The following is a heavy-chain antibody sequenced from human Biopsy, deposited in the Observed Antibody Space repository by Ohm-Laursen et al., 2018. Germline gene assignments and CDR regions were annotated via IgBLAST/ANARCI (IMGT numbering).Heavy chain of an antibody. D-gene: IGHD6-13*01. CDR3: ARTPILIVSAGLVYRHRRHLQGMDV. Sequence: ATQTLTLTCSFSGFSLSARGMCVSWIRQAPGKALEWLARVDWDDYKDYSASLQTKLSTSKDTSNDQVVLTVNNVDPADTATYYCARTPILIVSAGLVYRHRRHLQGMDVWGQGIAVTVS. J-gene: IGHJ6*02. CDR1: GFSLSARGMC. CDR2: VDWDDYK. V-gene: IGHV2-70*11.